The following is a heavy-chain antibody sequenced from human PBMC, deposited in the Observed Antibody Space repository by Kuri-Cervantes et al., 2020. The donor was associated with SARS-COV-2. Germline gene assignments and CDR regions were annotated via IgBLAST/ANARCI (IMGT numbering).Heavy chain of an antibody. J-gene: IGHJ6*02. Sequence: SETLSLTCGVYGGSFSAYYWSWIRQPPGKGLEWIGEINHSGSTNYNPSLKSRVTISVDTSKNQFSLKLSSVTAADTAVYYCARDLLQSGSGSYYYGMDVWGQGTTVTVSS. CDR1: GGSFSAYY. CDR3: ARDLLQSGSGSYYYGMDV. D-gene: IGHD3-10*01. CDR2: INHSGST. V-gene: IGHV4-34*01.